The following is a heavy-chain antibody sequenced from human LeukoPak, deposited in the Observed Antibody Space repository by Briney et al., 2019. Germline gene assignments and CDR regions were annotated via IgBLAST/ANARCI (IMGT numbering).Heavy chain of an antibody. CDR2: IYYSGST. Sequence: SETLSLTCAVSDGSISGYYWIWIRQPPGKGLEWIGYIYYSGSTNYNPSLKSRVTISVDTSKNQFSLRLSSVTAADTAVYYCARGSYYDSSGYYCTTCYYTMDVWGQGTTVTVSS. J-gene: IGHJ6*02. CDR1: DGSISGYY. CDR3: ARGSYYDSSGYYCTTCYYTMDV. D-gene: IGHD3-22*01. V-gene: IGHV4-59*01.